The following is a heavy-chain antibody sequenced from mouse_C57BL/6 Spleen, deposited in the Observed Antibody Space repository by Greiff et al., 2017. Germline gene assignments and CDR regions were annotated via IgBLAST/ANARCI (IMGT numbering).Heavy chain of an antibody. J-gene: IGHJ4*01. V-gene: IGHV5-17*01. D-gene: IGHD1-1*01. CDR1: GFTFSDYG. CDR3: ARDTTVVARAMDY. Sequence: EVQLVESGGGLVKPGGSLKLSCAASGFTFSDYGMHWVRQAPEKGLEWVAYISSGSSTIYYADTVKGRFTISRDNAKNTLFLQMTSLMSEDTAMYYCARDTTVVARAMDYWGQGTSVTVSS. CDR2: ISSGSSTI.